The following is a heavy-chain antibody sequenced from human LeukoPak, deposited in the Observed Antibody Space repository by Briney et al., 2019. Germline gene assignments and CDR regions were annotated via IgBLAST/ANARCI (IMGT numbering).Heavy chain of an antibody. J-gene: IGHJ4*02. CDR2: INAGNGNT. V-gene: IGHV1-3*01. D-gene: IGHD1-1*01. Sequence: ASVKVSCKASGYTFTSYAMHWVRQAPGQRLEWMGWINAGNGNTKYSQKFQGRVTITRDTSASTAYMELSSLRSEDTAVYYCARGDQRERRPCDYWGQGTLVTVSS. CDR1: GYTFTSYA. CDR3: ARGDQRERRPCDY.